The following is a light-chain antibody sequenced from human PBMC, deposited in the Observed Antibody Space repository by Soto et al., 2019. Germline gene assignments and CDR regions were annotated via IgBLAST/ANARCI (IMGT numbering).Light chain of an antibody. Sequence: EGVLTQSPGILSLSPGERATLSCRASQSVSNNYFAWYQQKPGQAPRLLIFGSSDRATGIPDRFSGSGSGTDFTLTISRLEPEDFAVYYCQQYGSSPPYTFGQGTKLEIK. CDR2: GSS. CDR1: QSVSNNY. J-gene: IGKJ2*01. CDR3: QQYGSSPPYT. V-gene: IGKV3-20*01.